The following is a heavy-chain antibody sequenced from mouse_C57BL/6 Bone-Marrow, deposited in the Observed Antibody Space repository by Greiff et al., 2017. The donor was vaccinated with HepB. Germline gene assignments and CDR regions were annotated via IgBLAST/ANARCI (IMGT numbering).Heavy chain of an antibody. CDR2: INPSSGYT. Sequence: QVQLQQSGAELARPGASVKMSCKASGYTFTSYTMHWVNQRPGQGLEWIGYINPSSGYTKYNQKFKDKATLAADKSSSTAYMQLSSLTSEDAAVYYCARCFWGYDPWGQGTSVTVSS. D-gene: IGHD2-2*01. J-gene: IGHJ4*01. CDR1: GYTFTSYT. V-gene: IGHV1-4*01. CDR3: ARCFWGYDP.